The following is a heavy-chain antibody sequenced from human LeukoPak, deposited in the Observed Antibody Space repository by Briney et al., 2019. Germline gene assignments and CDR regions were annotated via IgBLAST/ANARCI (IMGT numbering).Heavy chain of an antibody. Sequence: GRSLRLSCAASGFTFSSYWMHWVRQAPGKGLVWVSRINSDGSSTSYADSVKGRFTISRDNAKNTLYLQMNSLRAEDTAVYYCARDPQPTTYYYDSSAELDYWGQGTLVTVSS. D-gene: IGHD3-22*01. CDR3: ARDPQPTTYYYDSSAELDY. J-gene: IGHJ4*02. V-gene: IGHV3-74*01. CDR1: GFTFSSYW. CDR2: INSDGSST.